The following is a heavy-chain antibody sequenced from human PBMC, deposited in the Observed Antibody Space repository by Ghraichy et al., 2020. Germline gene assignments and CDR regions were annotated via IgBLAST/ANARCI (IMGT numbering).Heavy chain of an antibody. D-gene: IGHD6-13*01. CDR1: GGSISSSNW. J-gene: IGHJ4*02. V-gene: IGHV4-4*02. Sequence: SENLSLTCAVSGGSISSSNWWSWVRQPPGKGLEWIGEIYHSGSTNYNPSLKSRVTISVDKSKNQFSLKLSSVTAADTAVYYCARDGTSSSGTAYWGQGTLVTVSS. CDR2: IYHSGST. CDR3: ARDGTSSSGTAY.